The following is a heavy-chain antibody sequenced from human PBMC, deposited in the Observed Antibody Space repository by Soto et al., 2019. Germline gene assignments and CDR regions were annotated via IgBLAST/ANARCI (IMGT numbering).Heavy chain of an antibody. CDR3: AGVISSSPAPGAFDI. CDR2: INHSGST. D-gene: IGHD6-6*01. CDR1: GGSFSGYY. Sequence: SETLSLTCAVYGGSFSGYYWSWIRQPPGKGLELIGEINHSGSTNYNPSLKSRVTISVDTSKNQFSLKLSSVTAADTAVYYCAGVISSSPAPGAFDIWGQGTMVTVSS. J-gene: IGHJ3*02. V-gene: IGHV4-34*01.